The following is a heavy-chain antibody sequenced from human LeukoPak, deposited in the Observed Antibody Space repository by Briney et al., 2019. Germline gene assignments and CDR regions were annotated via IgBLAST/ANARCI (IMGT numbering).Heavy chain of an antibody. CDR1: GFTFNNFA. J-gene: IGHJ4*02. CDR3: AKDREVGPTGVYFDY. V-gene: IGHV3-23*01. CDR2: ISGSGGST. Sequence: PGGSLRLSCAASGFTFNNFAMSWVRQAPGKGLEWVSGISGSGGSTYYKDSVKGRFTISRDNSKNTLYLQMNSLRAEDTAVYYCAKDREVGPTGVYFDYWGQGTLVTVSS. D-gene: IGHD1-26*01.